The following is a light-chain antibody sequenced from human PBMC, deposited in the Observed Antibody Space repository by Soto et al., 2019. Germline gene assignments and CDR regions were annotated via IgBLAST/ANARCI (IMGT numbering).Light chain of an antibody. CDR3: SSYAASDNFVV. CDR2: EVF. Sequence: QSVLTQPPSASGSPGQSVTISCTGTSSDVGGYNIVSWYQQHPGNAPKLLIYEVFRRPSGVPDRFSGSKSGNTASLTVSGLQAEDEADYYCSSYAASDNFVVFGGGTQLTVL. J-gene: IGLJ2*01. CDR1: SSDVGGYNI. V-gene: IGLV2-8*01.